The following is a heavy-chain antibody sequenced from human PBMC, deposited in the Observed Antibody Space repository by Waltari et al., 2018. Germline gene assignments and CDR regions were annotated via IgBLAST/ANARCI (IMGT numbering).Heavy chain of an antibody. Sequence: QVQLQASGPGLVKPSETLSLTCPVSGGSLSSYYWSWIRQPPGKGLEWIGYMYDRRSNNYKAARRRGVTIAVDTCKNQLDLKRSSVTAADTAVDDCARDFPHDRSGWGAVDIWGQGTMVTVSS. CDR2: MYDRRSN. J-gene: IGHJ3*02. D-gene: IGHD3-22*01. V-gene: IGHV4-59*01. CDR3: ARDFPHDRSGWGAVDI. CDR1: GGSLSSYY.